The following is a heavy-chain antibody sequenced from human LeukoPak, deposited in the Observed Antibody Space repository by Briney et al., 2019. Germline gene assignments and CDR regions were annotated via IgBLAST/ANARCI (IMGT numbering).Heavy chain of an antibody. CDR2: ISAYNGNT. V-gene: IGHV1-18*01. J-gene: IGHJ4*02. CDR3: ARDWRGYSGYNC. D-gene: IGHD5-12*01. Sequence: ASVKVSCKASGYTFTSYGISWVRQAPGQGLEWMGCISAYNGNTNYAQKLQGRVTMTTDTSTSTAYMELRSLRSDDSAVYYCARDWRGYSGYNCWGQGTLVTVSS. CDR1: GYTFTSYG.